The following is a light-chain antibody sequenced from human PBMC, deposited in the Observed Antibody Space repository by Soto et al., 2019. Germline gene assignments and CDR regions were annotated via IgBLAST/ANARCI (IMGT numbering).Light chain of an antibody. CDR1: QGISHY. CDR2: AAS. Sequence: DIHLTQSPSFLSASVGDRVTITVLASQGISHYLAWYQQKPGKAPKLLIYAASTLQSGVPSRFSGSGSGTDFTLTIRSLQPEDFATYFCQQSYSSPWTFGPGTKVDIK. CDR3: QQSYSSPWT. J-gene: IGKJ1*01. V-gene: IGKV1-9*01.